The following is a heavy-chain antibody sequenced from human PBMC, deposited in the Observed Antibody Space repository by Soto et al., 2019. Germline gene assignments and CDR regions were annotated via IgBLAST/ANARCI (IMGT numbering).Heavy chain of an antibody. V-gene: IGHV3-33*08. Sequence: GGSLRLSCAASGFTFSSYAMSWVRQAPGKGLEWVAVIWYDGSNKYYADSVKGRFTISRDNSKNTLYLQMNSLRAEDAAVYYCARAPFVGFSYYYMDVWGKGTTVTVSS. D-gene: IGHD1-26*01. CDR2: IWYDGSNK. J-gene: IGHJ6*03. CDR3: ARAPFVGFSYYYMDV. CDR1: GFTFSSYA.